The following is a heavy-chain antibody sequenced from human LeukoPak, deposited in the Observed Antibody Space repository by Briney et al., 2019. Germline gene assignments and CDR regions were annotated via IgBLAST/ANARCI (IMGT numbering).Heavy chain of an antibody. Sequence: SGTLSLTCAVSGGSISSSNWWSWVRQPPGKGLEWIGEIYHSGSTNYNPSLKSRVTISVDTSKNQFSLKLSSVTAADTAVYYCARDLGVVIRYFDYWGQGTLVTVSS. J-gene: IGHJ4*02. D-gene: IGHD3-3*01. V-gene: IGHV4-4*02. CDR2: IYHSGST. CDR1: GGSISSSNW. CDR3: ARDLGVVIRYFDY.